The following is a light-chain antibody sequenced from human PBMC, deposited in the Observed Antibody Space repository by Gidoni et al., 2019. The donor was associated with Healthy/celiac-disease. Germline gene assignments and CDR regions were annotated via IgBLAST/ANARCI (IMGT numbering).Light chain of an antibody. J-gene: IGKJ2*04. CDR2: GAS. Sequence: IVLTQSPGTLSLSPGERGTLSCRASQSVSSSYLAWYQQKPGPAPRLLIYGASSRATGIPDRFSGSGSGTDLTLTLSRLEPEDFAVYYCQQYGSSPMCSFGQGTKLEIK. CDR3: QQYGSSPMCS. CDR1: QSVSSSY. V-gene: IGKV3-20*01.